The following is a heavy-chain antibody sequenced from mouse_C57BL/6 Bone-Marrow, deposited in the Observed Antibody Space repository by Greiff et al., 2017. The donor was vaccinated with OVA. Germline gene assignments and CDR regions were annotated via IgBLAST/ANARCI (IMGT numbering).Heavy chain of an antibody. D-gene: IGHD1-1*01. Sequence: VQLQQSGPELVKPGASVKLSCKASGYTFTSYDINWVKQRPGQGLEWIGWIYPRDGSTKYNEKFKGKATLTVDTSSSTAYMELHSLTSEDSAVYFCAREDFITTVVAPYFDVWGTGTTVTVSS. CDR2: IYPRDGST. CDR1: GYTFTSYD. CDR3: AREDFITTVVAPYFDV. J-gene: IGHJ1*03. V-gene: IGHV1-85*01.